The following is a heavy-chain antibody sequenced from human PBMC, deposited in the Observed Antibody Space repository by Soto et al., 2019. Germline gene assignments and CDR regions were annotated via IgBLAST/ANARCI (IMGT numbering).Heavy chain of an antibody. V-gene: IGHV4-59*01. J-gene: IGHJ4*02. CDR2: IYSSGST. Sequence: ETLSLTCTVSGGSISNYYWNWIRQSPGKGLEWIGYIYSSGSTHYNPSLQNRVTISIDTSKNQVSLKVNSVTAADTAVYYCARDHPHSYGVYYFAYWGQGTPVTVSS. CDR1: GGSISNYY. D-gene: IGHD5-18*01. CDR3: ARDHPHSYGVYYFAY.